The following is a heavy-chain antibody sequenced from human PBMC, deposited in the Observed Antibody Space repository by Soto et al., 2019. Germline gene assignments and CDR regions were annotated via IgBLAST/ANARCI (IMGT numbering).Heavy chain of an antibody. CDR1: GGTFSSYA. D-gene: IGHD3-3*01. J-gene: IGHJ6*02. CDR2: IIPILGTA. V-gene: IGHV1-69*01. Sequence: QVQLVQSGAEVKKPGSSVKVSCKASGGTFSSYAISWVRQAPGQGLEWMGGIIPILGTANYAQKFQGRVTITADEATSTAYIELSSLRSEDTAVYYCARDSAFWSGYYVSYYYYGMDVWGQGTTVTVSS. CDR3: ARDSAFWSGYYVSYYYYGMDV.